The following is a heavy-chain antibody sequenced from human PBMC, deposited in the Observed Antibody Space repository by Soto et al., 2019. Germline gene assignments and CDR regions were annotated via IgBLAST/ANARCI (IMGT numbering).Heavy chain of an antibody. CDR1: GYTFTNYG. D-gene: IGHD3-16*02. V-gene: IGHV1-18*04. Sequence: QVQLVQSGAEVKKPGASVKVSCKASGYTFTNYGISWVRQAPGQGLEWMGWISTNSGHTDYAQNLRGSGTMTTDTSTTTAYMELRSLRSDDTAVYYCAREEYRQLDHWGQGTLVTVSS. J-gene: IGHJ5*02. CDR3: AREEYRQLDH. CDR2: ISTNSGHT.